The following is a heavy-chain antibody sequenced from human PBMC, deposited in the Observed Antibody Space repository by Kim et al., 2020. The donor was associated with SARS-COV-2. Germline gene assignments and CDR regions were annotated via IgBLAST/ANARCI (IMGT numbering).Heavy chain of an antibody. V-gene: IGHV3-21*06. J-gene: IGHJ3*01. CDR2: ISGSTTYT. CDR1: GFTFSSYS. CDR3: ARDLPRWSGSEDVFDV. Sequence: GGTLRLSCAASGFTFSSYSMNWVRQAPGKGLEWVSSISGSTTYTFYAASVKGRFTISRDNAKNSLYLQMNSLRVEDMAIYYCARDLPRWSGSEDVFDVWG. D-gene: IGHD6-13*01.